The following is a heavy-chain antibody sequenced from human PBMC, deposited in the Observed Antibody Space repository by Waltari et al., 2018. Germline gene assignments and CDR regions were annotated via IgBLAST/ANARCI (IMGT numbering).Heavy chain of an antibody. Sequence: EVQVVASGGCLVQPGGSRRVSGEACGITFSSPWMTWVRQAPGKGLEWVANIKTDGSETYYVDSVKGRFTISRDNTKNSLYLQMSSLRAEDTAVYYCAIGGVETSWYWRYWGQGTLVTVSS. CDR2: IKTDGSET. D-gene: IGHD6-13*01. J-gene: IGHJ4*02. V-gene: IGHV3-7*01. CDR1: GITFSSPW. CDR3: AIGGVETSWYWRY.